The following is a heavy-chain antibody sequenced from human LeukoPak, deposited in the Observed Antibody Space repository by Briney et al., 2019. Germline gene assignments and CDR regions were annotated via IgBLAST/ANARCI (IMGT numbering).Heavy chain of an antibody. CDR2: IAHDGNMK. CDR1: GFTFSSYA. D-gene: IGHD1-26*01. V-gene: IGHV3-30*04. J-gene: IGHJ4*02. Sequence: PGGSLRLSCAASGFTFSSYAMHWVRQAPGKGLEWVAVIAHDGNMKYYGESVKGRFTISRDNSANTVYLQMNSLRGDDTAVYYCAKVYDGTYAYPLDYWGQGTLVTVSS. CDR3: AKVYDGTYAYPLDY.